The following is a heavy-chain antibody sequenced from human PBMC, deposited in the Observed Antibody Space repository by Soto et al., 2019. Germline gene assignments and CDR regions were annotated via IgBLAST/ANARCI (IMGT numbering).Heavy chain of an antibody. V-gene: IGHV4-59*01. CDR1: GGSISSYY. Sequence: SETLSLTCTVSGGSISSYYWSWIRQPPGKGLEWIGYIYYSGSTNYNPSLKSRVTISVDTSKNQFSLKLSSVTAADTAVYYCARGSYYDILTGYQYYFDYWGQGTLVTVSS. CDR3: ARGSYYDILTGYQYYFDY. CDR2: IYYSGST. J-gene: IGHJ4*02. D-gene: IGHD3-9*01.